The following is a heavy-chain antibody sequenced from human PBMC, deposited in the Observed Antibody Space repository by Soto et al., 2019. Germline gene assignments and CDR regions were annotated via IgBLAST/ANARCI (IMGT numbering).Heavy chain of an antibody. CDR1: GFTFSDYA. V-gene: IGHV3-30-3*01. CDR3: AHLAGLAHTDDF. CDR2: ISSDGSNR. D-gene: IGHD3-9*01. J-gene: IGHJ4*02. Sequence: SLRLSCAASGFTFSDYALHWVRQAPGKGLEWGTVISSDGSNRYYADSVKGRFTISRDNSKNTLYLQMNSLRVEDTAIYICAHLAGLAHTDDFWGQGTPVTDSS.